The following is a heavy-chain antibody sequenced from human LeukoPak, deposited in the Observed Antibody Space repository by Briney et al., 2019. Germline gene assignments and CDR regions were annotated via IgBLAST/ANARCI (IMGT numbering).Heavy chain of an antibody. CDR3: ARDQATFQRDAFDI. V-gene: IGHV3-21*01. CDR2: ISSSSTYI. J-gene: IGHJ3*02. Sequence: PGGSLRLSCAASGFAFSSYSVNWVRQAPGKGLEWVSSISSSSTYIYYADSVKGRFTISRDNAKNSLYLQMNSLRAEDTAVYYCARDQATFQRDAFDIWGQGTMVTVSS. CDR1: GFAFSSYS. D-gene: IGHD3-16*01.